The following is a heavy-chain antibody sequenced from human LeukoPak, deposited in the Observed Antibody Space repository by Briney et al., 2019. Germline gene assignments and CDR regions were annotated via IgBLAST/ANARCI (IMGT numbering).Heavy chain of an antibody. CDR2: ISAYNGNT. V-gene: IGHV1-18*01. CDR1: GYTFTSYG. D-gene: IGHD2-15*01. Sequence: VASVKLSCKASGYTFTSYGISWVRQAPGQGLEWMGWISAYNGNTNYAQKLQGRVTMTTDTSTSTAYMELRSLRSDDTAVYYCARDPTTRSYYYYYMDVWGKGTTVTVSS. CDR3: ARDPTTRSYYYYYMDV. J-gene: IGHJ6*03.